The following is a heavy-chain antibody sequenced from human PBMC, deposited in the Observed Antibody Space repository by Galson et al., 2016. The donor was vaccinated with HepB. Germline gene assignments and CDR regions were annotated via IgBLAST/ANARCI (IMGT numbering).Heavy chain of an antibody. J-gene: IGHJ1*01. CDR2: ISPNNGDT. CDR3: ARAQGRGLIILNF. V-gene: IGHV1-8*02. Sequence: SVKVSCKASGYPFTRYDINWVRQAPGQGLEWMGWISPNNGDTNYAQKFQGRFTMTRDTSISTAYMELISLRSEDTAVYYCARAQGRGLIILNFWGQGTLVTVSS. CDR1: GYPFTRYD. D-gene: IGHD3-10*01.